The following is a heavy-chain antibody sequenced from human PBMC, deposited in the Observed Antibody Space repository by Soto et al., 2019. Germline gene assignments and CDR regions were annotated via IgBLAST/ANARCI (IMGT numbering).Heavy chain of an antibody. CDR2: MNPNSGNT. D-gene: IGHD6-6*01. Sequence: GASVQVSCKASGYTFTSYDINWVRQATGQGLEWMGWMNPNSGNTGYAQKFQGRVTMTRNTSISTAYMELSSLRSEDTAVYYCLIAARPGDWFDPWGQGTLVTVSS. CDR1: GYTFTSYD. CDR3: LIAARPGDWFDP. V-gene: IGHV1-8*01. J-gene: IGHJ5*02.